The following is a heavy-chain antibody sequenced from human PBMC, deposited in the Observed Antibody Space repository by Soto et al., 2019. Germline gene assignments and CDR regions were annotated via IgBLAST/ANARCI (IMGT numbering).Heavy chain of an antibody. V-gene: IGHV3-48*02. J-gene: IGHJ4*02. CDR1: GFSFSNYN. D-gene: IGHD3-3*01. Sequence: PGGSLRLSCVAPGFSFSNYNMNWVRQAPGKGLEWVSYITDSSDTVHYADSVRGRFTISRDNAESSLYLQMNSLRDEDTAVYFCARDFGHGYYLDYWGRGTLVTVSS. CDR3: ARDFGHGYYLDY. CDR2: ITDSSDTV.